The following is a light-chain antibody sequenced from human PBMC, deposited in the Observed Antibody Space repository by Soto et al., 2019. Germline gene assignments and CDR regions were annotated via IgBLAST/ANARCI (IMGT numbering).Light chain of an antibody. J-gene: IGLJ6*01. CDR3: TSYTTNTALV. CDR1: SSDVGTYNF. CDR2: EVS. V-gene: IGLV2-14*01. Sequence: QSAMTQPAWVSGSPGQSITISCTGTSSDVGTYNFVSWYQHHPGKAPKLIIYEVSNRPSGISDRFSGSKSGSTASLTISGLQAEDEADYHCTSYTTNTALVFGTGTQLTVL.